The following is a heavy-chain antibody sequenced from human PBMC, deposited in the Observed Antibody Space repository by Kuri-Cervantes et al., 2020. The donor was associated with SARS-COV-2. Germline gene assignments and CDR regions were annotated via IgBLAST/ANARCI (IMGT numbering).Heavy chain of an antibody. Sequence: GGSLRLSCKGSGYSFTSYWISWVRQMPGKGLEWMGRIDPSDSYTNYSPSLQGRVTISADKSISTAYLQWSSLKASDTAMYYCARRVGRQLAPDYWGQGTLVTVSS. CDR2: IDPSDSYT. CDR1: GYSFTSYW. D-gene: IGHD6-13*01. V-gene: IGHV5-10-1*04. CDR3: ARRVGRQLAPDY. J-gene: IGHJ4*02.